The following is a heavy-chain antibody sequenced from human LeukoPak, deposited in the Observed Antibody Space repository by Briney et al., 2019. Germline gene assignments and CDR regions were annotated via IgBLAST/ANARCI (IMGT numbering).Heavy chain of an antibody. Sequence: GGSLRLSCAASGFTFSSYGMHWVRQAPGKGLEWVAVISYDGSNKYYADSVKGRFTISRDNSKNTLYLQMNSLRAEDTAVYYCARSMVRGVKGSRQFDYWGQGTLVTVSS. J-gene: IGHJ4*02. CDR3: ARSMVRGVKGSRQFDY. CDR1: GFTFSSYG. V-gene: IGHV3-30*03. D-gene: IGHD3-10*01. CDR2: ISYDGSNK.